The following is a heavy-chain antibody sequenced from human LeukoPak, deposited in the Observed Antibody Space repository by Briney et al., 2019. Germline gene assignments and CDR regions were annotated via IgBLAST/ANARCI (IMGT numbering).Heavy chain of an antibody. CDR3: ARDSWVSTTDAVR. Sequence: PGGSLRLSCAAYGLTFSSFSMSWVRQGPGRGLEWLSRMIGNGATFYADSVKGRFTLYSDYSRNTVYFQLNNPRVEDTGIYYCARDSWVSTTDAVRWGQGALVTVSS. CDR1: GLTFSSFS. J-gene: IGHJ4*02. D-gene: IGHD1-14*01. V-gene: IGHV3-23*01. CDR2: MIGNGAT.